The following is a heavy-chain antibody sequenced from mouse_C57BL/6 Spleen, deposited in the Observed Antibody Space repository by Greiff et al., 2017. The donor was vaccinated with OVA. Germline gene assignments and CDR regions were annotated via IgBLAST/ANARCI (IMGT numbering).Heavy chain of an antibody. CDR3: AGHGDYYGSSRFAY. D-gene: IGHD1-1*01. CDR1: GYTFTEYT. J-gene: IGHJ3*01. CDR2: FYPGSGSI. Sequence: VQLQQSGAELVKPGASVKLSCKASGYTFTEYTIHWVKQRSGQGLEWIGWFYPGSGSIKYNENFKDKATLTADKSSSTAYMGLSRMTSGDSTVDFCAGHGDYYGSSRFAYWGQGTLVTVSA. V-gene: IGHV1-62-2*01.